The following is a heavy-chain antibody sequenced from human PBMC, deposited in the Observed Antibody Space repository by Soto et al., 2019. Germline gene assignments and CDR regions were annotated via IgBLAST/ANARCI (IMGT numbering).Heavy chain of an antibody. CDR3: ARVRGEVPELLADYYYGMDV. J-gene: IGHJ6*02. CDR1: GFTFSSYA. V-gene: IGHV3-30-3*01. CDR2: ISYDGSNK. Sequence: GGSLRLSCAASGFTFSSYAMHWVRQAPGKGLEWVAVISYDGSNKYYADSVKGRFTISRDNSKNTLYLQMNSLRAEDTAVYYCARVRGEVPELLADYYYGMDVWGQGTTVTVSS. D-gene: IGHD2-15*01.